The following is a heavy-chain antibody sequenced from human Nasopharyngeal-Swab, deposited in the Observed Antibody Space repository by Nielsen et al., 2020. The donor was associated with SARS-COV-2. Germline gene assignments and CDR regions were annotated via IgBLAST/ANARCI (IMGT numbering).Heavy chain of an antibody. Sequence: GESLKISCAASGFTFSSYWMSWVRQAPGKGLEWVANIKQDGSEKYYVDSVKGRFTISRDNAKNSLYLQMNSLRAEDTAVYYCARGDDYGYYFDYWGQGTRVTVSS. D-gene: IGHD4-17*01. J-gene: IGHJ4*02. CDR3: ARGDDYGYYFDY. CDR1: GFTFSSYW. V-gene: IGHV3-7*01. CDR2: IKQDGSEK.